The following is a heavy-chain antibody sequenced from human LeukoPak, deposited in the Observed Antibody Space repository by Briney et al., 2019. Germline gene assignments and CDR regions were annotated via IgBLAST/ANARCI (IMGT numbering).Heavy chain of an antibody. J-gene: IGHJ3*02. D-gene: IGHD3-22*01. CDR2: IYYSGST. Sequence: SETLSLTCTVSGGSISSYYWSWIRQPPGKGLEWIGYIYYSGSTNYNPSLKSRVTISVDTSKNQFSLKLSSVTAADTAVYYCARQVPQIKGSSGYYSDAFGIWGQGTMVTVSS. V-gene: IGHV4-59*08. CDR3: ARQVPQIKGSSGYYSDAFGI. CDR1: GGSISSYY.